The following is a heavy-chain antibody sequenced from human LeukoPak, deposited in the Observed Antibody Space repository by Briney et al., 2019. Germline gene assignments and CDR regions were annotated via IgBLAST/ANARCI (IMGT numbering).Heavy chain of an antibody. J-gene: IGHJ4*02. CDR1: GFTFSSYG. D-gene: IGHD3-22*01. CDR2: IRFDGSNR. Sequence: GGSLRLSCAASGFTFSSYGMHWVRQAPGKGLEWVAFIRFDGSNRYSADSVKGRFTISRDNSKNTLFLQMNSLRPDDTAVFYCAKDTAAYDSSAYYNRYIDYWGQGTLVTVSS. V-gene: IGHV3-30*02. CDR3: AKDTAAYDSSAYYNRYIDY.